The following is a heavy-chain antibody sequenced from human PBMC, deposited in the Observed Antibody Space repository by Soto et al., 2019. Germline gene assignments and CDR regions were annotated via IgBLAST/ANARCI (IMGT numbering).Heavy chain of an antibody. CDR2: IIPILGTA. CDR3: ARYSLGYSGYDSHRQDYYYGMDV. Sequence: QVQLVQSGAEVKKPGSSVKVSCKASGGTFSSYAISWVRQAPGQGLEWMGGIIPILGTANYAQKFQGRVTITADEATSTANMERSSLRSEDTAVYYCARYSLGYSGYDSHRQDYYYGMDVWGQGTTVTVAS. D-gene: IGHD5-12*01. V-gene: IGHV1-69*01. J-gene: IGHJ6*02. CDR1: GGTFSSYA.